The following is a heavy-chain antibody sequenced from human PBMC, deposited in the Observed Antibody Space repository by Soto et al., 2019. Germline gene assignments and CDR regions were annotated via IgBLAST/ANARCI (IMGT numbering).Heavy chain of an antibody. V-gene: IGHV3-74*01. Sequence: EVQLVESGGGLVQPGGSLRLSCAASGFTFSNYCMNWVRQAPGKGLVWVARINYDVSATNYADSVQGRVTISRDNAESTVCVQMNSLIADDTAVYYCSRGRRGASDLDYWGQGTPVTVSS. CDR2: INYDVSAT. D-gene: IGHD1-26*01. CDR3: SRGRRGASDLDY. J-gene: IGHJ4*02. CDR1: GFTFSNYC.